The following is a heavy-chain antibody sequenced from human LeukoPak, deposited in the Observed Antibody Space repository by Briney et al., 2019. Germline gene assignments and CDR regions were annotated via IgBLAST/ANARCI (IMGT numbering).Heavy chain of an antibody. CDR1: GFTFSSYG. Sequence: GGSLRLSCAASGFTFSSYGMSWVRQAPGKGLEWVSSISSSSSYIYYADSVKGRFTISRDNAKNSLYLQMNSLRAEDTAVYYCARLHQSFDYWGQGTLVTVSS. CDR2: ISSSSSYI. V-gene: IGHV3-21*01. CDR3: ARLHQSFDY. D-gene: IGHD2-2*01. J-gene: IGHJ4*02.